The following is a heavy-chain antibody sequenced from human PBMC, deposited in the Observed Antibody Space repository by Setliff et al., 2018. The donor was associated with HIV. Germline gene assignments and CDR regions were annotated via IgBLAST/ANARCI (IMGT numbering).Heavy chain of an antibody. CDR1: DGSVSSTGYY. D-gene: IGHD3-10*01. V-gene: IGHV4-31*03. J-gene: IGHJ6*02. CDR2: IYYSGST. Sequence: PSETLSLTCTVSDGSVSSTGYYWSWIRQHPGKGLEGIGNIYYSGSTNYNPSLKSRLTISLDTSNTQFSLKLSSVTAADTAVYYCARTFGDLKHYNYYYTIDVWGQGTTVTVSS. CDR3: ARTFGDLKHYNYYYTIDV.